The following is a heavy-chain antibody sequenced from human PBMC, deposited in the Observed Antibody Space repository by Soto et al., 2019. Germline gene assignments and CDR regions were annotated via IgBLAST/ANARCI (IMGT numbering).Heavy chain of an antibody. Sequence: QVHLVESGGGVVQPGRSLRLSCAASGFTFSNYGMHWVRQAPGKGLEWVAVISFDGNTKYYGASVNGRFIISRDNSKNILYVQMNSLRPEATADYYCVNSPDLTGNDFKFDHWGQGTLVTVSS. CDR2: ISFDGNTK. J-gene: IGHJ4*02. CDR3: VNSPDLTGNDFKFDH. V-gene: IGHV3-30*18. CDR1: GFTFSNYG. D-gene: IGHD3-9*01.